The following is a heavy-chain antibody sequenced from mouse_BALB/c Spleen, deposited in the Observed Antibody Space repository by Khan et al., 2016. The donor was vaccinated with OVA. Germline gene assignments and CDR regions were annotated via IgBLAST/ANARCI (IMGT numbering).Heavy chain of an antibody. J-gene: IGHJ3*01. Sequence: DVMLVESGGDLVKPEGSLKLSCAASGFTFSTYGMSWVRQTPDKRLEWVATISSGGSYTYYPDSVQGRFTISRDTAKNTLYLQMSSLKSEDTARFYCARLAYYYDSEGFAYWGQGTLVTVSA. CDR1: GFTFSTYG. CDR2: ISSGGSYT. V-gene: IGHV5-6*02. D-gene: IGHD1-1*01. CDR3: ARLAYYYDSEGFAY.